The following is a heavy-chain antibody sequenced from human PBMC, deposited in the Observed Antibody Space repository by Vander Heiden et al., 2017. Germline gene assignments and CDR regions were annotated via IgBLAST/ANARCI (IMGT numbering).Heavy chain of an antibody. V-gene: IGHV3-33*01. Sequence: QVQLVESGGGVVQPGRSLRLSCAASGFTFSSYGMHWVRQAPGKGLEWVAVIWYDGSNKYYADSVKGRFTISRDNSKNTLYLQMNSLRAEDTAVYYCARASYSGSYSLFDYWGQGPLVTVSS. CDR2: IWYDGSNK. D-gene: IGHD1-26*01. J-gene: IGHJ4*02. CDR1: GFTFSSYG. CDR3: ARASYSGSYSLFDY.